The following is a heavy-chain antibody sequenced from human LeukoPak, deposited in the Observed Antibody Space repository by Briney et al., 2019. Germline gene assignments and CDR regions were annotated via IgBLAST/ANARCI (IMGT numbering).Heavy chain of an antibody. CDR1: GGSISGTNW. CDR3: SRESGPFCPFGY. Sequence: SETLSLTCGVSGGSISGTNWWSWVRPPPGQGLEWIGVISLAGQTNYNPSLNGRVTMSLDKSSNQLSLHLTSVTAADTATYYCSRESGPFCPFGYWGQGTLVIVSS. V-gene: IGHV4/OR15-8*02. D-gene: IGHD1-26*01. CDR2: ISLAGQT. J-gene: IGHJ4*02.